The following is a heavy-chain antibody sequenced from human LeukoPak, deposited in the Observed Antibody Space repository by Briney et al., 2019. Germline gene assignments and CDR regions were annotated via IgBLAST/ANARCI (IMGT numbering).Heavy chain of an antibody. D-gene: IGHD3-22*01. CDR2: IRYDGSNK. V-gene: IGHV3-30*02. J-gene: IGHJ6*03. Sequence: PGGSLRLSCAASGFTFSSYGMHLVRQAPGKGLEWVAFIRYDGSNKYYADSVKGRFTISRDNSKNTLYLQMNSLRAEDTAVYYCAKDGGGYYPSYYYYMDVWGKGTTVTISS. CDR1: GFTFSSYG. CDR3: AKDGGGYYPSYYYYMDV.